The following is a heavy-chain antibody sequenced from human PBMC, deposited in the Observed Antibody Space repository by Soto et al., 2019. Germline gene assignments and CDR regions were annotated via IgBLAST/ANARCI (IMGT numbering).Heavy chain of an antibody. CDR2: IIPIFGTA. D-gene: IGHD3-22*01. V-gene: IGHV1-69*13. J-gene: IGHJ6*02. CDR3: ARDKVGYYDSSGYYRVSVPPDYYYGMDV. Sequence: SVKVSCKASGGTFSSYAISWVRQAPGQGLEWMGGIIPIFGTANYAQKFQGRVTITADESTSPAYMELSSLRSEDTAVYYCARDKVGYYDSSGYYRVSVPPDYYYGMDVWGQGTTVTVSS. CDR1: GGTFSSYA.